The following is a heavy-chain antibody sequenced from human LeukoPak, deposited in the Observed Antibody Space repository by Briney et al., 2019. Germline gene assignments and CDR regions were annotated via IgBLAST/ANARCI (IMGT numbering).Heavy chain of an antibody. CDR1: GFTFSSYN. CDR3: ARKGYYDFWSGYQKPGFDY. J-gene: IGHJ4*02. Sequence: GGSLRLSCAASGFTFSSYNMNWVRQAPGKGLDWVSSISTTSTYISYTDSVKGRFTISRDNAKNSLYLQMNSLRAEDTAVYYCARKGYYDFWSGYQKPGFDYWGQGTLVTVSS. CDR2: ISTTSTYI. V-gene: IGHV3-21*01. D-gene: IGHD3-3*01.